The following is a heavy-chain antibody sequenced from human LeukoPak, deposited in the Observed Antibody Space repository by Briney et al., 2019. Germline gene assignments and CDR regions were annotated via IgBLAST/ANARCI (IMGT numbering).Heavy chain of an antibody. CDR2: ITGSSTST. V-gene: IGHV3-23*01. D-gene: IGHD2-2*01. CDR3: AKAPPTPHCSSTSCPFDN. Sequence: GGSLRLSCAASGFNFSSYGMSWVRQAPGKGLEWLSAITGSSTSTYYADSVKGRFTISRDNSKNTVYLQMNSLRADDTAVYYCAKAPPTPHCSSTSCPFDNWGQGTLVTISS. J-gene: IGHJ4*02. CDR1: GFNFSSYG.